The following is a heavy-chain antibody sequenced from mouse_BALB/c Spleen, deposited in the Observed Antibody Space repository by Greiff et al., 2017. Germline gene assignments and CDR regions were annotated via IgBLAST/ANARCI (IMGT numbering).Heavy chain of an antibody. CDR2: ISYDGSN. Sequence: EVQLQESGPGLVKPSQSLSLTCSVTGYSITSGYYWNWIRQFPGNKLEWMGYISYDGSNNYNPSLKNRISITRDTSKNQFFLKLNSVTTEDTATYYCARGFYGYDGAMDYWGQGTSVTVSS. V-gene: IGHV3-6*02. D-gene: IGHD2-2*01. CDR3: ARGFYGYDGAMDY. J-gene: IGHJ4*01. CDR1: GYSITSGYY.